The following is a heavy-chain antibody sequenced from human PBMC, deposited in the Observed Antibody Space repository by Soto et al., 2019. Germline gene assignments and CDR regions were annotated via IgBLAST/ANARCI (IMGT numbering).Heavy chain of an antibody. CDR3: ARIRSHYDYSSGYDYLTGNWFDP. Sequence: QVTLKESGPVLLTPTEPLTLTGTVSVFSLSNARMGVSWIRQPPGKAMEWLAHIFSNDEKSYSTSLKSRLTITKATSKIQVVLTLTNMDPVDTATYYCARIRSHYDYSSGYDYLTGNWFDPWGQGTLVTVSS. J-gene: IGHJ5*02. CDR1: VFSLSNARMG. CDR2: IFSNDEK. D-gene: IGHD3-22*01. V-gene: IGHV2-26*01.